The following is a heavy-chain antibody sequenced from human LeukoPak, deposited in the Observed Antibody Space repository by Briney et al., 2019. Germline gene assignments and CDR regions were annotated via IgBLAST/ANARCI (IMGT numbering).Heavy chain of an antibody. V-gene: IGHV3-23*01. Sequence: PGGSLRLSCAASGFTFSSYAMSWVRQAPGKGLEWVSAISGSGGSTYYADSVKGRFTISRDNSKNTLYLQMNSLRAEDTAVYYCAKDFLLEWLFFMDVWGKGTTDTVSS. J-gene: IGHJ6*03. D-gene: IGHD3-3*01. CDR1: GFTFSSYA. CDR3: AKDFLLEWLFFMDV. CDR2: ISGSGGST.